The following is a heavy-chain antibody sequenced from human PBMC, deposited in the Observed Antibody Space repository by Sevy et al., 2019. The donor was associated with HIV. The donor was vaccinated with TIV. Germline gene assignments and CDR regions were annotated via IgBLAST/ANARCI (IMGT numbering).Heavy chain of an antibody. CDR3: ARADLDSSTFFYYYGMDV. J-gene: IGHJ6*02. Sequence: ASVKVSCKTSGYTFTSYDINWVRHATGQGLEWMGWMNPDSGKRGYTQKFQGRVTMTTNTSISTAYMELRSLRSEDSAVYYCARADLDSSTFFYYYGMDVWGQGTTVTVSS. CDR1: GYTFTSYD. D-gene: IGHD6-13*01. V-gene: IGHV1-8*01. CDR2: MNPDSGKR.